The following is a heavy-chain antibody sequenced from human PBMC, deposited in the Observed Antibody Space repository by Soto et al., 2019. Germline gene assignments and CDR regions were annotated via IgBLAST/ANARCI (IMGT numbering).Heavy chain of an antibody. CDR1: GFTFNRYA. Sequence: TGGSLRLSCAASGFTFNRYAMHWVRQAPGKGLEWVSSISSSSSYIYYADSVKGRFTISRDNAKNSLYLQMNSLRAEDTAVYYCARPLLIEMGDCSSTSCPIYYYGMDVWGQGTTVTVSS. CDR2: ISSSSSYI. CDR3: ARPLLIEMGDCSSTSCPIYYYGMDV. D-gene: IGHD2-2*01. V-gene: IGHV3-21*01. J-gene: IGHJ6*02.